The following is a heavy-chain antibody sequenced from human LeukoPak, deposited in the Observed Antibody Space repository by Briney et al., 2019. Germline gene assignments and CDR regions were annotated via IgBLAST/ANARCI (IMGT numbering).Heavy chain of an antibody. Sequence: PGGSLRLSCAASGFTFSSYSMNWVRQAPGKGLEWVSSISSSSSYIYYADSVKGRFTISRDNAKNSLYLQMNSLRAEDTAVYYCARNRDRTIFGVVRDYMDVWGKGTTVTVSS. CDR3: ARNRDRTIFGVVRDYMDV. CDR2: ISSSSSYI. J-gene: IGHJ6*03. D-gene: IGHD3-3*01. CDR1: GFTFSSYS. V-gene: IGHV3-21*01.